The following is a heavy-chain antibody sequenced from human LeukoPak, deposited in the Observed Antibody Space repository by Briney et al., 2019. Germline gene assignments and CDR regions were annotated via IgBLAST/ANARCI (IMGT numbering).Heavy chain of an antibody. CDR3: ARDYYGSGGIYYFDC. CDR2: ISASNGNT. V-gene: IGHV1-18*01. J-gene: IGHJ4*02. CDR1: GYRFTSYG. D-gene: IGHD3-22*01. Sequence: ASVKVSCKASGYRFTSYGFSWVRQAPGQGLEWMGWISASNGNTKYAQKFQGRLNMTTDTTTSTAYMELRSLRSDDTGFYYCARDYYGSGGIYYFDCWGQGTLVTVSS.